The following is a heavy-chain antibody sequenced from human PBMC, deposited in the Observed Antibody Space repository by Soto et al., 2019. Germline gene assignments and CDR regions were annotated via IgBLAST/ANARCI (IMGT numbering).Heavy chain of an antibody. D-gene: IGHD2-2*01. J-gene: IGHJ6*02. Sequence: GGSLRLSCAASGFTSSSYGMHWVRQAPGKGLEWVAVIWYDGSNKYYADSVKGRFTISRDNSKNTLYLQMNSLRAEDTAVYYCARDPLDIVVVPAAIGMGDYYYYGMDVWGQGTTVTVSS. V-gene: IGHV3-33*01. CDR3: ARDPLDIVVVPAAIGMGDYYYYGMDV. CDR1: GFTSSSYG. CDR2: IWYDGSNK.